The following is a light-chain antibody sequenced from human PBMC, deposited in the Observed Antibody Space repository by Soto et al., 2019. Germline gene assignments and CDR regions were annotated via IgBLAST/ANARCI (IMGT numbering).Light chain of an antibody. J-gene: IGKJ2*01. CDR2: GAS. CDR1: QSVSSN. CDR3: QQYNNWPGYT. Sequence: EIVMTQSPATLSVSPGERATLSCRASQSVSSNLAWYQQKPGQAPRLLIYGASTRATGIPARFSGSGSGTEFTLTISSLRSEDFAVYYCQQYNNWPGYTFGQGTNLEIK. V-gene: IGKV3-15*01.